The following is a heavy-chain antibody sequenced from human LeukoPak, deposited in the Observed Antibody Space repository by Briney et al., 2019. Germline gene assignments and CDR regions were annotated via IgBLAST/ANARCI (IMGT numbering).Heavy chain of an antibody. D-gene: IGHD3-10*01. J-gene: IGHJ5*02. V-gene: IGHV3-11*01. Sequence: GGSLRLSCAASGFTFSDYYMSWIRQAPGKGLEWVSYISSSGSTIYYADSVKGRFTISRDNAKNSLYLQMNSLRAEDTAVYYCAREPITMVRGVPLGWFDPWGQGTLVTVSS. CDR3: AREPITMVRGVPLGWFDP. CDR1: GFTFSDYY. CDR2: ISSSGSTI.